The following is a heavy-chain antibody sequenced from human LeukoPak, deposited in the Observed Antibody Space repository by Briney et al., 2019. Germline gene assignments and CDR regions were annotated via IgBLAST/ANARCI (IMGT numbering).Heavy chain of an antibody. V-gene: IGHV3-53*01. CDR1: GFTVSSNY. Sequence: PGGSLRLSCAASGFTVSSNYMSWVRQAPGKGLEWGSVIYSGGSTYYADSVKGRFTISRDNSKNTLYLQMNSLRAEDTAVYYCARHSPRDYRMILDYWGQGTLVTVSS. J-gene: IGHJ4*02. D-gene: IGHD4-11*01. CDR3: ARHSPRDYRMILDY. CDR2: IYSGGST.